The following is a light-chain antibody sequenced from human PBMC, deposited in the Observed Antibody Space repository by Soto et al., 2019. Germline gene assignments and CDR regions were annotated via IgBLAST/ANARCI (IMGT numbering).Light chain of an antibody. V-gene: IGKV2-30*01. J-gene: IGKJ5*01. CDR2: KVS. CDR3: TPGAHWLLIT. Sequence: DSMMTQSPLSLPVTLGQPASISCRSSHSLVYSDGSTYLSWFQQRPGQSPRRLVYKVSNRDSGVPDRFRGNGSVTDFTLQISRVEAEDVGVYHCTPGAHWLLITVCQGTRL. CDR1: HSLVYSDGSTY.